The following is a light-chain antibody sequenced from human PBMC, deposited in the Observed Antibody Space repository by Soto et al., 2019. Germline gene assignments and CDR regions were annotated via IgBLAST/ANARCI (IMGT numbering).Light chain of an antibody. CDR1: QRLSTS. CDR2: DAF. J-gene: IGKJ2*01. Sequence: DIQMTHSPSTLSASVGDRVTITCRASQRLSTSLAWYQVKPGTAPKLLVYDAFTLESGVPSRFSVSGSETDFNLTICSMQPGDFANYYCQPYKSCSPYTFGQGTKL. CDR3: QPYKSCSPYT. V-gene: IGKV1-5*01.